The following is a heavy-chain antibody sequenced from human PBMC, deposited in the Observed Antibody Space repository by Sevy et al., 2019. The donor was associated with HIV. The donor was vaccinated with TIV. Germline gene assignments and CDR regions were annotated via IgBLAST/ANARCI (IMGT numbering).Heavy chain of an antibody. CDR3: ARQYYYGSGSSFGGMDV. V-gene: IGHV3-30*02. CDR1: GFTFSSYG. Sequence: GGSLRLSCAASGFTFSSYGMHWVRQAPGKGLEWVAFIRYDGSNKYYADSVKGRFTISRDNPKNTLYLQMNSLRAEDTAVYYCARQYYYGSGSSFGGMDVWGQGTTVTVSS. J-gene: IGHJ6*02. D-gene: IGHD3-10*01. CDR2: IRYDGSNK.